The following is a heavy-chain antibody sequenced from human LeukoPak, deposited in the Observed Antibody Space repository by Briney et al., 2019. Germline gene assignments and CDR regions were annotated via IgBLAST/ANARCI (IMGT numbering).Heavy chain of an antibody. V-gene: IGHV4-59*01. CDR1: GGSISSYY. CDR3: ARHNGSSGYDLGWFDP. J-gene: IGHJ5*02. CDR2: IYYSGST. D-gene: IGHD5-12*01. Sequence: KTSETLSLTCTVSGGSISSYYWSWIRQPPGKGLEWIGYIYYSGSTNYNPSLKSRVTISVDTSKDQFSLKLSSVTAADTAVYYCARHNGSSGYDLGWFDPWGQGTLVTVSS.